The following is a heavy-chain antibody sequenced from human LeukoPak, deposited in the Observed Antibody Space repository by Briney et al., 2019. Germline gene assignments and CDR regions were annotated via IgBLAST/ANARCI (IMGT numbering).Heavy chain of an antibody. CDR1: GGSISSSSYY. CDR3: ASRLGYCSGGSCYSYAFDI. CDR2: IYYSGST. V-gene: IGHV4-39*07. J-gene: IGHJ3*02. D-gene: IGHD2-15*01. Sequence: SETLSLTCTVSGGSISSSSYYWGWIRQPPGKGLEWIGSIYYSGSTYYNPSLKSRVTISVDTSKNQFSLKLSSVTAADTAVYYCASRLGYCSGGSCYSYAFDIWGQGTMVTVSS.